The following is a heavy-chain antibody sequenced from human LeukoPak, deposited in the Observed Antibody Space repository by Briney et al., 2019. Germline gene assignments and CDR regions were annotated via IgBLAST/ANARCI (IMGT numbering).Heavy chain of an antibody. Sequence: GGSLRLSCAASGFTFSSYSMNWVRQAPGKGLEWVSYISSSSSTIYYADSVKGRFTISRDNAKNSLYLQMNSLRAEDTAVYYCARDRTPEVYYYDSSGALDYWGQGTLVTVSS. D-gene: IGHD3-22*01. CDR2: ISSSSSTI. CDR3: ARDRTPEVYYYDSSGALDY. V-gene: IGHV3-48*01. J-gene: IGHJ4*02. CDR1: GFTFSSYS.